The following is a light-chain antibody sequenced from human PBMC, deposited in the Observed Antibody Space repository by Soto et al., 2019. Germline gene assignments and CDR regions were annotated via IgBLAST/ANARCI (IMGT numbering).Light chain of an antibody. CDR1: QSSSCL. J-gene: IGKJ2*01. CDR3: QQCGT. Sequence: DIQMTQSPSTLSASVGDRVTITCRASQSSSCLLAWYQQKPGKAPNLLSYETSILQRGVPSRFSGSGSGTEFTLTLCSLQPDDFVTYYCQQCGTFGQGTKLEIK. V-gene: IGKV1-5*03. CDR2: ETS.